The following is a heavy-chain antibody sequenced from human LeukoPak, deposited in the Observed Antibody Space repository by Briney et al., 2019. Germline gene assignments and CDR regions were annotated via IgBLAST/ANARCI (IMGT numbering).Heavy chain of an antibody. D-gene: IGHD7-27*01. V-gene: IGHV1-3*01. CDR1: GYTFISYA. J-gene: IGHJ5*02. Sequence: GASVKVSCKASGYTFISYAMHWVRQAPGQGLEWMGWINADNGNTKYSQRFQGRVTITRDTSASTAFMELSSLRSEDTAVYYCARDGWGANNWFAPWGQGTLVTVSS. CDR2: INADNGNT. CDR3: ARDGWGANNWFAP.